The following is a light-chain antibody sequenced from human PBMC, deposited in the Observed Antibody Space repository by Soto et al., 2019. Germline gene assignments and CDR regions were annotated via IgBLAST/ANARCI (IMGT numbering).Light chain of an antibody. CDR2: WAS. J-gene: IGKJ3*01. CDR1: QSVLYSSNNNNY. CDR3: QQYYSSPFT. V-gene: IGKV4-1*01. Sequence: DIVMTQSPDSLAVSLGERATINCKSSQSVLYSSNNNNYLAWYQQKPGQPPKLLIYWASTRESGVPDRFRGSGSGTDFTLTISSLQAEDVAVYYCQQYYSSPFTFGPGTKVDIK.